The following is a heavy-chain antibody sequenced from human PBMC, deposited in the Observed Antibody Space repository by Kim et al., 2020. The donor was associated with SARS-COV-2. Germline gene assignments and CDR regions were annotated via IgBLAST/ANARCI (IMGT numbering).Heavy chain of an antibody. V-gene: IGHV4-34*01. CDR1: GGSFSGYY. CDR2: INHSGST. D-gene: IGHD3-10*01. CDR3: ARGRGYGSGSYFDY. Sequence: SETLSLTCAVYGGSFSGYYWSWIRQPPGKGLEWIGEINHSGSTNYNPSLKSRVTISVDTSKNQFSLKLSSVTAADTAVYYCARGRGYGSGSYFDYWGQGTLVTVSS. J-gene: IGHJ4*02.